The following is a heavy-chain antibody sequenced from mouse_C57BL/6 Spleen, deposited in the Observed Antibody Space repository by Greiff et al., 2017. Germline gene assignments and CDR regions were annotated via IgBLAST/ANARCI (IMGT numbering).Heavy chain of an antibody. D-gene: IGHD1-1*01. CDR1: GFTFSDAW. J-gene: IGHJ2*01. Sequence: EVKVEESGGGLVQPGGSMKLSCAASGFTFSDAWMDWVRQSPEKGLEWVAEIRNKANNHATYYAESVKGRFTIARDESKSSVYLQMNSLRAEDTGIYYCTLIYYYGSSYFFDYWGQGTTLTVSS. V-gene: IGHV6-6*01. CDR2: IRNKANNHAT. CDR3: TLIYYYGSSYFFDY.